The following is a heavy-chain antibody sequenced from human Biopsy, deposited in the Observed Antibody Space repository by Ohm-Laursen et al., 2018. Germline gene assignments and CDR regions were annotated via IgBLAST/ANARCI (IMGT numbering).Heavy chain of an antibody. Sequence: PLSLTCTVSGGSISSYYWNWIRQPPGKGLEWIGYIYYSGTTDYSPSLKSRVSISIDKSKNQFFLKLSSVTAEDTAVYYCARDDAVTVIRGLYYWGQGALVTVSS. CDR1: GGSISSYY. CDR3: ARDDAVTVIRGLYY. J-gene: IGHJ4*02. V-gene: IGHV4-59*01. CDR2: IYYSGTT. D-gene: IGHD2-21*02.